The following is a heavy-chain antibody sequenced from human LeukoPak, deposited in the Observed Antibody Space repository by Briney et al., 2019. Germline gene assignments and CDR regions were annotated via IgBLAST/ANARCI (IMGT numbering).Heavy chain of an antibody. CDR2: IYYSGST. J-gene: IGHJ4*02. CDR1: GFTFGDYA. D-gene: IGHD3-22*01. Sequence: PGGSLRLSCTASGFTFGDYAMSWVRQPPGKGLEWIGYIYYSGSTNYNPSLKSRVTISVDTSKNQFSLRLSSVTAADTAVYYCARVTGYMIEDYFDYWGQGTLVTVSS. CDR3: ARVTGYMIEDYFDY. V-gene: IGHV4-59*01.